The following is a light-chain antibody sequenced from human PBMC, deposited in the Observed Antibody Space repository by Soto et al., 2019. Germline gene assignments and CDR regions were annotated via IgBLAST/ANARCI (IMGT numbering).Light chain of an antibody. Sequence: ETVMTQSPATLSVSPGERATLSCRASQDVSNNLAWYQQKPGQAPRLLIYGASTMATGIPARFSGSGSGTEFTLTITSLQSEDFAVYYCQQYHNWPPFTFGGGTQVEI. CDR1: QDVSNN. J-gene: IGKJ4*01. CDR3: QQYHNWPPFT. V-gene: IGKV3-15*01. CDR2: GAS.